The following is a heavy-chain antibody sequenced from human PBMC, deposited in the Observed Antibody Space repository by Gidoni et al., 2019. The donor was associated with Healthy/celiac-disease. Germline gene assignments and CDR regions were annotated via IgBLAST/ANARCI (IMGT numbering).Heavy chain of an antibody. Sequence: EEQLVQSGAEVKKPGESLRSSCKGSGYSFTSYWISCVRQRPGKGLEWMGRIDPSDSYTNYSPSCQGHVTISADKSISTAYLQWSSLKASDTAMYYCARHRKHIVVVPAATSYYYGMDVWGQGTTVTVSS. V-gene: IGHV5-10-1*03. J-gene: IGHJ6*02. CDR1: GYSFTSYW. CDR2: IDPSDSYT. CDR3: ARHRKHIVVVPAATSYYYGMDV. D-gene: IGHD2-2*01.